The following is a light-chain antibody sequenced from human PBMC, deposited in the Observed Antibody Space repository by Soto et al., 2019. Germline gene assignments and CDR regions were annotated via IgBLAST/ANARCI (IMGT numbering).Light chain of an antibody. CDR2: LNSDGSH. Sequence: QSVLTQSPSASASLGASVKLTCTLSSGHSSYAIAWHQQQPEKGPRYLMKLNSDGSHSQGDGIPDRSSGSSAGAERYLTIASLQSEDEADYSCQTCGTGIQVFGGGTKVTVL. CDR1: SGHSSYA. CDR3: QTCGTGIQV. V-gene: IGLV4-69*01. J-gene: IGLJ2*01.